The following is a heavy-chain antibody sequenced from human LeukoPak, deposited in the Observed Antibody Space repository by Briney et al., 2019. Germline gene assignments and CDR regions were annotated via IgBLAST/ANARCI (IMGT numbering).Heavy chain of an antibody. D-gene: IGHD6-13*01. V-gene: IGHV4-59*01. CDR2: IYYSGST. CDR1: GGSISSYY. CDR3: ARVPSSWYPAFDI. Sequence: SETLSLTCTASGGSISSYYWSWIRQPPGKGLEWIGYIYYSGSTNYNPSLKSRVTISVDTSKNQFSLKLSSVTAADTAVYYRARVPSSWYPAFDIWGQGTMVTVSS. J-gene: IGHJ3*02.